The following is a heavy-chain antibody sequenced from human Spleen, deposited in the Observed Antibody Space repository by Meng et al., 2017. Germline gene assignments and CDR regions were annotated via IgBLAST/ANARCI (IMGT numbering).Heavy chain of an antibody. CDR3: ARQWWELRYFDY. J-gene: IGHJ4*02. CDR1: GFTFSSYW. V-gene: IGHV3-7*01. Sequence: GESLKISCAASGFTFSSYWMSWVRQAPGKGLEWVANIKQDGSEKYYVDSVKGRFTISRDNAKNSLYLQMNSLRAEDTAVYYCARQWWELRYFDYWGQGTLVT. D-gene: IGHD1-26*01. CDR2: IKQDGSEK.